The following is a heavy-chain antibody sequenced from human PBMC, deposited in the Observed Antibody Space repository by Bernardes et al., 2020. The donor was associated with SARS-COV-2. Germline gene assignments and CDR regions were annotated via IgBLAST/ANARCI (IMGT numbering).Heavy chain of an antibody. CDR2: ISGGGGTT. V-gene: IGHV3-23*01. CDR3: AKPSAISVIAAAVGY. J-gene: IGHJ4*02. D-gene: IGHD6-13*01. Sequence: GSLRLSCAASRFTFSSYAMSWVRQAPGKGLEWVSTISGGGGTTYYANSVKGRFTISRDNSKNTLYLQMDSLRAEDTAVYFCAKPSAISVIAAAVGYWGQGTLVTVSS. CDR1: RFTFSSYA.